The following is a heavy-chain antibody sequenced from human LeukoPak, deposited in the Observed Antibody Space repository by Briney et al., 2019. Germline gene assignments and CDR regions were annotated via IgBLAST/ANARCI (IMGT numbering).Heavy chain of an antibody. D-gene: IGHD3-3*01. CDR2: INHSGST. CDR1: GGSFSGYY. J-gene: IGHJ4*02. CDR3: ARAAHDVWSGYSYYFDY. Sequence: SETLSLTCAVYGGSFSGYYWSWIRQPPGKGLEWIGEINHSGSTNYNPSLKSRVTISVDTSKNQFSLKLSSVTAADTAVYYCARAAHDVWSGYSYYFDYWGQGTLVTVSS. V-gene: IGHV4-34*01.